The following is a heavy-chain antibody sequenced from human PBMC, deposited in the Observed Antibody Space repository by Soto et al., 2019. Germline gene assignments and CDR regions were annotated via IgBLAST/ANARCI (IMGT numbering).Heavy chain of an antibody. CDR2: INPNSGGT. CDR1: GYTFTGYY. D-gene: IGHD2-15*01. Sequence: QVQLVQSGAEVKKPGASVKVSCKASGYTFTGYYMHWVRQASGQGLEWMGWINPNSGGTNYAQKFQGWVTMTRDTSISTAYMELSRLRSADTAVYYCASGLGYCSGGSCYASWGQGTLVTVSS. J-gene: IGHJ5*02. V-gene: IGHV1-2*04. CDR3: ASGLGYCSGGSCYAS.